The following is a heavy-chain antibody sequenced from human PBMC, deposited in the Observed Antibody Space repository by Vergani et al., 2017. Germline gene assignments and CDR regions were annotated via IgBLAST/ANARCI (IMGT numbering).Heavy chain of an antibody. V-gene: IGHV3-23*01. CDR3: AKERATDYYYMDV. CDR2: ISGSGGST. Sequence: EVQLLESGGNLVQPGGSLRLSCAASGFTFTNFAMTWVRQAPGEGLEWVSAISGSGGSTYYADSVKGRFTISRDNSKNTLYLQMNSLRAEDTAVYYCAKERATDYYYMDVWGKGTTVTVSS. J-gene: IGHJ6*03. CDR1: GFTFTNFA. D-gene: IGHD5-24*01.